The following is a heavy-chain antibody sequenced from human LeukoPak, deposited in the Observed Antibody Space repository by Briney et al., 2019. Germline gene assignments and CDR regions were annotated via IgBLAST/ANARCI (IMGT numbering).Heavy chain of an antibody. CDR1: GYTFTNYD. J-gene: IGHJ4*02. Sequence: ASVKVSCKASGYTFTNYDINWVRQATGQGLEWMGYMKPNSGDTGYAQKFQGRVTMTRDTSISTAYMELSSLTSEDTAVYYCATELRWKDHWGQGTLVTVSS. D-gene: IGHD4-23*01. CDR2: MKPNSGDT. CDR3: ATELRWKDH. V-gene: IGHV1-8*01.